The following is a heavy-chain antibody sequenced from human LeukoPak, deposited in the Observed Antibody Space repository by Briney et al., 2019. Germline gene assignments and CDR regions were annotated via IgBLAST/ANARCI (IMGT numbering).Heavy chain of an antibody. CDR2: IIPIFGTA. CDR3: ASLTNGYGGYVDY. D-gene: IGHD1-26*01. Sequence: SVKVSCKASGYTFTSYYMHWVRQAPGQGLEWMGRIIPIFGTANYAQKFQGRVTITTDESTSTAYMELSSLRSEDTAVYYCASLTNGYGGYVDYWGQGTLVTVSS. J-gene: IGHJ4*02. CDR1: GYTFTSYY. V-gene: IGHV1-69*05.